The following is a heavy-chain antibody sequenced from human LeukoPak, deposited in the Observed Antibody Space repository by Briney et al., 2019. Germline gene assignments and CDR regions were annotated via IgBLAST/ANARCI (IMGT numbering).Heavy chain of an antibody. V-gene: IGHV3-43*02. CDR2: ISGDGGST. Sequence: GGSLRLSCAASGFTFDGYAMHWVRQAPGKGLEWVSLISGDGGSTYYADSVKGRFTISRDNSKNSLYLQMNSLRTEDTALYYCAKDPESVAVAGTGDYGGQGTLVTVSS. J-gene: IGHJ4*02. D-gene: IGHD6-19*01. CDR3: AKDPESVAVAGTGDY. CDR1: GFTFDGYA.